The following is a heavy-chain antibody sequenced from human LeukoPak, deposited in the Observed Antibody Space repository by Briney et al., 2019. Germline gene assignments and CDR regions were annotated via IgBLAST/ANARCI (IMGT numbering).Heavy chain of an antibody. CDR2: IKSDGTTT. D-gene: IGHD3-10*01. Sequence: GGSLRLSCAASGFTFSSYWMHWVRQVPGKGLVWVSRIKSDGTTTNYADSVKGRFTISRDNAKNTLYLQMNSLRAEGTAVYYCAREEFKGFDYWGQGNLVTVSS. J-gene: IGHJ4*02. CDR1: GFTFSSYW. CDR3: AREEFKGFDY. V-gene: IGHV3-74*01.